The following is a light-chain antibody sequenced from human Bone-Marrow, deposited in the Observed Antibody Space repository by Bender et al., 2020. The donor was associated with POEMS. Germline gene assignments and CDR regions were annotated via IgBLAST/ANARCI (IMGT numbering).Light chain of an antibody. V-gene: IGLV1-44*01. CDR3: CSYAGSDNLVV. Sequence: QSVLTQPPSASGTPGQSVIISCSGTDSNFGGNNVNWYQHLPGTAPRLVVYSNYQRPSGVPDRFSGSKSGNTASLTISGLQAEDEAEYHCCSYAGSDNLVVFGGGTKLTVL. CDR2: SNY. CDR1: DSNFGGNN. J-gene: IGLJ2*01.